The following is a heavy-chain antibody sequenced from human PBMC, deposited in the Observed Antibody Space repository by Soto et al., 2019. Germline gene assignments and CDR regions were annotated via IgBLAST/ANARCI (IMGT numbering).Heavy chain of an antibody. J-gene: IGHJ5*02. CDR1: GFTFNTYG. Sequence: GESLKISCISSGFTFNTYGMFWARQAPGTGLEWVAGIWYDGSYRYYVDSVKGRFTVSGDNSKNTVYLEMNNLRGDDTAVYYCARISGPGHLGWFDPWGQGSLVTVSS. CDR2: IWYDGSYR. D-gene: IGHD7-27*01. CDR3: ARISGPGHLGWFDP. V-gene: IGHV3-33*01.